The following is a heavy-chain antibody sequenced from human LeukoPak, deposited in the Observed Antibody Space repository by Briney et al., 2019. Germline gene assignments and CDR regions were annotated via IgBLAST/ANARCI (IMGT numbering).Heavy chain of an antibody. J-gene: IGHJ5*02. CDR2: IYYSGST. V-gene: IGHV4-59*01. D-gene: IGHD3-22*01. CDR1: VGSISSYY. Sequence: SETLSLTCTVSVGSISSYYWSWIRQPPGKGLEWIGYIYYSGSTNYNPSLKSRVTISVDTSKNQFSLKLSSVTAADTAVYYCARDANYYDSSGYTFNWFDPWGQGTLVTVSS. CDR3: ARDANYYDSSGYTFNWFDP.